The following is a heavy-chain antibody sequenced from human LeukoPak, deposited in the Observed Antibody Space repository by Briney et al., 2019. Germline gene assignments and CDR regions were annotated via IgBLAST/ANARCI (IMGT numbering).Heavy chain of an antibody. V-gene: IGHV3-23*01. CDR1: GSTFSSYA. Sequence: GGALRLSCAASGSTFSSYAMSWVRQAPGKGLEWVSVISGSGGSTYYADSVKGRFTISRDNSKNTLYLQMNSLRAEDTAVYYCAKDKGGSGWYRDFDYWGQGTLVTVSS. J-gene: IGHJ4*02. CDR2: ISGSGGST. D-gene: IGHD6-19*01. CDR3: AKDKGGSGWYRDFDY.